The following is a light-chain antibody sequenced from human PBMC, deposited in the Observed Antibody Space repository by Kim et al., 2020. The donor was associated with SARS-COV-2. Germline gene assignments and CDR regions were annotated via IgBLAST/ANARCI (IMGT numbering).Light chain of an antibody. V-gene: IGKV3-20*01. CDR1: QSVSSTF. CDR2: GVS. Sequence: GERAILSCRASQSVSSTFLIWYQQKAGQAPRLLIHGVSNRATGIPDRFSGSGSGTDFTLTISRLEAEDSAVYYCRHYGTSPPHLTFGGGTKVDIK. J-gene: IGKJ4*01. CDR3: RHYGTSPPHLT.